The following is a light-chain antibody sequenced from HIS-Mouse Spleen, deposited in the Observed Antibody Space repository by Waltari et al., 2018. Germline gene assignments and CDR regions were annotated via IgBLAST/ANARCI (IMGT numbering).Light chain of an antibody. CDR1: NIGSKS. CDR3: QVWDSSSDRV. Sequence: SYVLTQPPSVSVAPGQTARITCGGNNIGSKSVHWYQQKPGQAPVLVVYDDSDRPSGTRERFSGSNAGNTATLTISRVEAGDEADYYCQVWDSSSDRVFGTGTKVTVL. J-gene: IGLJ1*01. V-gene: IGLV3-21*02. CDR2: DDS.